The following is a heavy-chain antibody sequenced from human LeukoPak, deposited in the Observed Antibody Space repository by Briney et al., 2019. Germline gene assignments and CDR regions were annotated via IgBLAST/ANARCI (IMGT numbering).Heavy chain of an antibody. D-gene: IGHD2-2*01. J-gene: IGHJ2*01. Sequence: SVKVSFKASGCTFSSYAISWVRQAPGQGLEWMRRIIPILGIANYAQKFQGRVTITADKSTSTAYMELSSLRSEDTAVYYCAINRVVLAVMWYFDLGGSGTLVTVSS. CDR2: IIPILGIA. CDR1: GCTFSSYA. V-gene: IGHV1-69*04. CDR3: AINRVVLAVMWYFDL.